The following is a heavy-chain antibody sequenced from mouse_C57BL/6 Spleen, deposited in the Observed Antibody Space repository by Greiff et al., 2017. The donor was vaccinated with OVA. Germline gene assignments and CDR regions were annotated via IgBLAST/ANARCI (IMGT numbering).Heavy chain of an antibody. CDR1: GYTFTSYW. D-gene: IGHD2-5*01. J-gene: IGHJ2*01. CDR2: IYPSDSET. V-gene: IGHV1-61*01. Sequence: VQLQQSGAELVRPGSSVKLSCKASGYTFTSYWMDWVKQRPGQGLEWIGNIYPSDSETHYNQKFKDKATLTVDKSSSTAYMQLSSLTSEDSAVYYCARDSKRWYYFDYWGQGTTLTVSS. CDR3: ARDSKRWYYFDY.